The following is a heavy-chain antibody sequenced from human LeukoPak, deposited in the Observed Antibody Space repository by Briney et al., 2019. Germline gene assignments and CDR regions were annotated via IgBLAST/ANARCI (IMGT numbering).Heavy chain of an antibody. J-gene: IGHJ5*02. CDR1: GFTVSSNY. D-gene: IGHD6-19*01. CDR3: VRLGPYSSGWFDP. Sequence: GGSLRLSCAASGFTVSSNYMSWVRQAPGKGLEWVSVIYSGGSTYYADSVKGRFTISRDNSKNTLYLQMNSLRAEDTAVYYCVRLGPYSSGWFDPWGQGTLVTVSS. V-gene: IGHV3-66*04. CDR2: IYSGGST.